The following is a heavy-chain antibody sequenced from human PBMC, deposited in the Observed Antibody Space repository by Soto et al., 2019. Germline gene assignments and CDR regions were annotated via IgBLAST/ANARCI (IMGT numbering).Heavy chain of an antibody. CDR3: ARETAEAHGSGSYIDY. CDR1: GGSISSGGYY. Sequence: SETLSLTCTVSGGSISSGGYYWSWIRQHPGKGLEWIGYIYYSGSTYYNPSLKSRVTISVDTSKNQFSLKLSSVTAADTAAYYCARETAEAHGSGSYIDYWGQGTLVTVSS. D-gene: IGHD3-10*01. J-gene: IGHJ4*02. V-gene: IGHV4-31*03. CDR2: IYYSGST.